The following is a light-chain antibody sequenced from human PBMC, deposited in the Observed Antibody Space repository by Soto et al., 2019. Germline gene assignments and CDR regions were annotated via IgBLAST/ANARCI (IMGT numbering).Light chain of an antibody. CDR3: QQYNNWPLT. Sequence: EIVLTQSPGTLSVSPGERATLSCRASQSVSSNLAWYQQKPGQTPRLLIYGASTRATGIPVRFSGSGSGTEFTLTISSLQSEDFAVYYCQQYNNWPLTFGGGTKVDIK. CDR1: QSVSSN. J-gene: IGKJ4*01. V-gene: IGKV3-15*01. CDR2: GAS.